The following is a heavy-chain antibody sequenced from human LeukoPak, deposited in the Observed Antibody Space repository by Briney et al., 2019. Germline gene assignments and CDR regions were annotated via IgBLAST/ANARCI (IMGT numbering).Heavy chain of an antibody. Sequence: GESLKISCQGSGYSFTSYWISWVRQMPGKGLEWMGRIDPSDSYTNYSPSFQGHVTISADKSISTAYLQWSSLKASDTAIYYCARAVSSSSGNFDYWGQGTLVIVSS. CDR1: GYSFTSYW. J-gene: IGHJ4*02. CDR3: ARAVSSSSGNFDY. V-gene: IGHV5-10-1*01. CDR2: IDPSDSYT. D-gene: IGHD6-6*01.